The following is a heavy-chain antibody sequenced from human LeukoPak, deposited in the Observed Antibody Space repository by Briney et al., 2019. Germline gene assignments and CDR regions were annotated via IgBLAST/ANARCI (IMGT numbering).Heavy chain of an antibody. CDR3: ARSWGTFDY. D-gene: IGHD3-16*01. CDR1: GLTFSSYA. CDR2: ISGSGGST. V-gene: IGHV3-23*01. J-gene: IGHJ4*02. Sequence: GGSLRLPCAASGLTFSSYAMSWVRQAPGKGLEWVSSISGSGGSTYYADSVKGRFTISRDNSQNTLYLQMNSLRAEDTAVYYCARSWGTFDYWGQGTLVTVSS.